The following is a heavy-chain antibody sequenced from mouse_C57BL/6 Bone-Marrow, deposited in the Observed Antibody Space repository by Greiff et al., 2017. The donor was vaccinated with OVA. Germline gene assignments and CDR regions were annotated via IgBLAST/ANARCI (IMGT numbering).Heavy chain of an antibody. D-gene: IGHD1-1*01. CDR2: IDPSDSYT. Sequence: VKLQQPGAELVRPGTSVKLSCKASGYTFTSYWMHWVKQRPGQGLEWIGVIDPSDSYTNYNQKFKGKATLTVDTSSSTAYMQLSSLTSEDSAGEDCATITTVPHDWDDWGQGTTRTVAS. CDR1: GYTFTSYW. J-gene: IGHJ2*01. V-gene: IGHV1-59*01. CDR3: ATITTVPHDWDD.